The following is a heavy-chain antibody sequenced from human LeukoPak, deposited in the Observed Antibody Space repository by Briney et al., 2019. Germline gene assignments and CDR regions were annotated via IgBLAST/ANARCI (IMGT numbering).Heavy chain of an antibody. Sequence: GGFLRLSCAASGFTFSSYWMHWVRQAPGKGLVWVSRIKSDGSTRYADSVKGRFTISRDNAKNTVSLQMNSLRAEDTGVYYRARAPSEIGGYYPEYFRHWGQGTLVTVSP. CDR2: IKSDGST. CDR1: GFTFSSYW. V-gene: IGHV3-74*01. J-gene: IGHJ1*01. D-gene: IGHD3-22*01. CDR3: ARAPSEIGGYYPEYFRH.